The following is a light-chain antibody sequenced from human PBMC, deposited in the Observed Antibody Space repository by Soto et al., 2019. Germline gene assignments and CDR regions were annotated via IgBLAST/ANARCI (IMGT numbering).Light chain of an antibody. Sequence: QSALTQPASVSGSPGQSITISCTGTRSDLGGYNYVSWFQHHPGKAPKLLIYDVNSRPSGVSNRFSGSKSGNTASLTISGLQAEDEADYYCSSYTSSSTHVFGGGTKVTVL. CDR1: RSDLGGYNY. J-gene: IGLJ2*01. CDR3: SSYTSSSTHV. CDR2: DVN. V-gene: IGLV2-14*03.